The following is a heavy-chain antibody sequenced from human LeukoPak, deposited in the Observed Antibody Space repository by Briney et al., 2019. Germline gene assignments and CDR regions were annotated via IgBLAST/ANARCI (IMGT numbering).Heavy chain of an antibody. CDR1: GYTFTGYY. V-gene: IGHV1-2*06. CDR3: ARGYCSGGSCYSVENWFDP. D-gene: IGHD2-15*01. Sequence: GASVKVSCKAAGYTFTGYYMFWVRQAPGQGLEWMGRINPNSGGTNYAQKFQGRVTMTRDTSISTAYMELSRLRSDDTAVYYCARGYCSGGSCYSVENWFDPWGQVTLVTVSS. J-gene: IGHJ5*02. CDR2: INPNSGGT.